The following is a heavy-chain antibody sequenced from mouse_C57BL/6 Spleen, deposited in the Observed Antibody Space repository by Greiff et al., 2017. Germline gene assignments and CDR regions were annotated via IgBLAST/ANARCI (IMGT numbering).Heavy chain of an antibody. J-gene: IGHJ1*03. CDR3: ARVTTVEDWYFDV. CDR2: IWWDDDK. V-gene: IGHV8-8*01. D-gene: IGHD1-1*01. Sequence: QVTLKVSGPGILQPSPTLSLTCSFSGFSLSTFGMGVGWIRQPSGKGLEWLVHIWWDDDKYYNPALKSRLTISKDTSKNQVFLKIANVDTADTATYYCARVTTVEDWYFDVWGTGTTVTVSS. CDR1: GFSLSTFGMG.